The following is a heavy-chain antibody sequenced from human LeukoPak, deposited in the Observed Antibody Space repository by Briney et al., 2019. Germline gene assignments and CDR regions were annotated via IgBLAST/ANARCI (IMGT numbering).Heavy chain of an antibody. V-gene: IGHV4-34*01. CDR3: ARVTAYYYDSSGLRN. Sequence: SETLSLTCAVYGGSFSGYYWSWIRQPPGKGLEWIGEINHSGSTNYNPSLKSRVTISVDTSKNQFSLKLSSVTAADTAVYYCARVTAYYYDSSGLRNWGQGTLVTVSS. CDR1: GGSFSGYY. J-gene: IGHJ4*02. CDR2: INHSGST. D-gene: IGHD3-22*01.